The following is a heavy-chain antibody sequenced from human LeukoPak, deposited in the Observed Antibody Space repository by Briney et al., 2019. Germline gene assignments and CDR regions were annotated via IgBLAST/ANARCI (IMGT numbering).Heavy chain of an antibody. Sequence: PGGSLRLSCAASGFTFTNYWMSWVRQAPGKGPEWVANIKEDGSATYYVDSVKGRFTISRDNAKKSLYLQMNSLRAEDTAVYYCARDSPGYLAYDSWGQGTLVTVSS. V-gene: IGHV3-7*04. CDR2: IKEDGSAT. D-gene: IGHD1-1*01. CDR3: ARDSPGYLAYDS. CDR1: GFTFTNYW. J-gene: IGHJ4*02.